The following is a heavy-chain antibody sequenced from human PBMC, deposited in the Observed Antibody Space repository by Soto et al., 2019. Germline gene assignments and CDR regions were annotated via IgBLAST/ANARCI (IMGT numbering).Heavy chain of an antibody. V-gene: IGHV3-9*01. D-gene: IGHD6-19*01. Sequence: GGSLRPSCAASGFTFDEYAMHWVPQAPGKXLEWVSGISWNSGSIGYADSVKGRFTISRDNAKNSLYLQMNSLRAEDTALYYCAKDTGTAIGSGWDHFDSWGQGALVTVSS. CDR2: ISWNSGSI. CDR1: GFTFDEYA. CDR3: AKDTGTAIGSGWDHFDS. J-gene: IGHJ4*02.